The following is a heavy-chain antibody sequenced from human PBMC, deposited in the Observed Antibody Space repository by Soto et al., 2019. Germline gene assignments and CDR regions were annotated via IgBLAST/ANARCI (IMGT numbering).Heavy chain of an antibody. Sequence: EVQLVESGGGLVQPGGSLRLSCAASGFTVSSNYMSWVRQAPGKGLAWVSVIYSGGSTYYSDSVKGRFTISRDNSKNTLYLQMNSLRAEDTAVYYCARDRSTIYAFDIWGQGTMVTVSS. D-gene: IGHD3-3*01. J-gene: IGHJ3*02. CDR1: GFTVSSNY. V-gene: IGHV3-66*01. CDR3: ARDRSTIYAFDI. CDR2: IYSGGST.